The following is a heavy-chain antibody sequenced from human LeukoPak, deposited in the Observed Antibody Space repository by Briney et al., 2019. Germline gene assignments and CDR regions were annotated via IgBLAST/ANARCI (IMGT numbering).Heavy chain of an antibody. CDR2: MNPNSGNT. J-gene: IGHJ6*03. CDR3: ARGRRKAAAGLLSVYYYYYYMDV. D-gene: IGHD6-13*01. V-gene: IGHV1-8*03. CDR1: GYTFTSYD. Sequence: GASVKVSCKASGYTFTSYDINWVRQATGQGHEWMGWMNPNSGNTGYAQKFQGRVTITRNTSISTAYMELSSLRSEDTAVYYCARGRRKAAAGLLSVYYYYYYMDVWGKGTTVTVSS.